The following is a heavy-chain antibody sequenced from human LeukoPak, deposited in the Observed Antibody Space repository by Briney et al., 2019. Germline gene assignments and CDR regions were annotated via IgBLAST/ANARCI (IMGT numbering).Heavy chain of an antibody. CDR2: ISSSSTYI. J-gene: IGHJ4*02. CDR1: GFTFSSYF. V-gene: IGHV3-21*01. D-gene: IGHD5-18*01. CDR3: ARRATTERGHSYGLDF. Sequence: PGGSLRLTCAASGFTFSSYFMNWVRQAPGKGLEWVSSISSSSTYIYYADSVKGRFTVSRDNAKNPLYLQMNSLRAEDTAVYYCARRATTERGHSYGLDFWGQGTLVTVSS.